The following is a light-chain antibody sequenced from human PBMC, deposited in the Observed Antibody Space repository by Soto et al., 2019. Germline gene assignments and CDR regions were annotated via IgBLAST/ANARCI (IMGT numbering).Light chain of an antibody. CDR1: QSVLYNSTNKNY. CDR3: QQYYNTPYT. Sequence: DIVMTQSPDSLAVSLGERATINCKSTQSVLYNSTNKNYLAWYQQKPGQPPKLLFYWASTRESGVPDRFNGSGSGTDFTLTISSLQAEDVAVYYCQQYYNTPYTFGQGTQLEIQ. V-gene: IGKV4-1*01. J-gene: IGKJ2*01. CDR2: WAS.